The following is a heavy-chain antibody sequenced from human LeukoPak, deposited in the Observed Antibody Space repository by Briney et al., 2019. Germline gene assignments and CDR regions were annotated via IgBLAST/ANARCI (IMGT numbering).Heavy chain of an antibody. CDR2: IYYSGST. Sequence: SETLSLTCTVSGGSISSSSYYWGWIRQPPGKGLEWIGSIYYSGSTYYNPSLKSRVTISVDTSKNQFSLKLSSVTAADTAVYYCARDRTGSKYNWNGFDYWGQGTLVTVSS. D-gene: IGHD1-1*01. V-gene: IGHV4-39*07. CDR3: ARDRTGSKYNWNGFDY. J-gene: IGHJ4*02. CDR1: GGSISSSSYY.